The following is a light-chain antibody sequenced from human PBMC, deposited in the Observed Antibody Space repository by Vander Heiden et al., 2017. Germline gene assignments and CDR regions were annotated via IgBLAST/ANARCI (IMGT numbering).Light chain of an antibody. CDR3: QQYNNLLS. V-gene: IGKV1-33*01. CDR1: HDISTY. CDR2: GAS. Sequence: DSQMTQSPSSLSASVGDRVTITCQATHDISTYLNWYQQKPGKAPKLLIYGASNLQKGVPPRFSGSGSGTDFSFTISRLQPEDIATYYCQQYNNLLSFGGGTKVEIK. J-gene: IGKJ4*01.